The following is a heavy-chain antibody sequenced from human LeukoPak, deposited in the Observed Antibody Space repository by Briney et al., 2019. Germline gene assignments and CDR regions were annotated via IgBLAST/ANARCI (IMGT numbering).Heavy chain of an antibody. V-gene: IGHV1-18*01. CDR1: GYTFTSYG. D-gene: IGHD2-21*01. Sequence: ASVKVSCKASGYTFTSYGISWVRQAPGQGLEWMGWISACNGNTNYAQKLQGRVTMTTDTSTSTACMELRSLRSDDTAVYYCARDRDAAAYCGGDCYVAFDIWGQGTMVTVSS. J-gene: IGHJ3*02. CDR2: ISACNGNT. CDR3: ARDRDAAAYCGGDCYVAFDI.